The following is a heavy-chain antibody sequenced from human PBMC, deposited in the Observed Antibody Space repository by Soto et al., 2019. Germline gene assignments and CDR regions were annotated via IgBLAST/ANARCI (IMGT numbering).Heavy chain of an antibody. CDR2: ISSSSSYI. CDR3: ARVSSHYYYGMDV. V-gene: IGHV3-21*01. D-gene: IGHD2-2*01. CDR1: GFTFSSCS. Sequence: PGGSLRLSCAASGFTFSSCSMNWVRQAPGKGLEWVSSISSSSSYIYYADSVKGRFTISRDNAKNSLYLQMNSLRAEDTAVYYCARVSSHYYYGMDVWGQGTTVTVS. J-gene: IGHJ6*02.